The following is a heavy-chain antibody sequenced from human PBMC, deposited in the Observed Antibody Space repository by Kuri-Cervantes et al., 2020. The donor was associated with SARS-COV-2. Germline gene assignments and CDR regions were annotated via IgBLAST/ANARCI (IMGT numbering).Heavy chain of an antibody. D-gene: IGHD6-6*01. CDR2: INPNSGGT. CDR1: GYTFTGYY. V-gene: IGHV1-2*02. J-gene: IGHJ4*02. CDR3: ARGGIAARLVFDY. Sequence: VKVSCKASGYTFTGYYMHWVRQAPGQGLEWMGWINPNSGGTNYAQKFQGRVTMTRDTSISTAYMELSRLRSDDTAVYYCARGGIAARLVFDYWGQGTLVTVSS.